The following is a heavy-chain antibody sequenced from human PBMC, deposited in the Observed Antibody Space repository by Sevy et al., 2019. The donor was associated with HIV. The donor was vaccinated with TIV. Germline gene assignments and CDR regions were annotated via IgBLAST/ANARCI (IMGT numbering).Heavy chain of an antibody. CDR2: MKEDGSER. J-gene: IGHJ4*02. CDR1: GFTFSSYW. Sequence: GGSLRLSCAASGFTFSSYWMSWVRQAAGKGLEWVATMKEDGSERNYVDSVKGRFTISRDNAKNSLYLQMNSLRAEDTAVYYCVREGVGGYSYSLDCWGQGTLVTVSS. D-gene: IGHD5-18*01. CDR3: VREGVGGYSYSLDC. V-gene: IGHV3-7*01.